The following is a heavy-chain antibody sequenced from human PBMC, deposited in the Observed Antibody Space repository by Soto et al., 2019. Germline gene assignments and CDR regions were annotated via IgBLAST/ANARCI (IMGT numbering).Heavy chain of an antibody. D-gene: IGHD5-12*01. CDR2: IWTDGSNK. J-gene: IGHJ4*02. V-gene: IGHV3-33*01. CDR3: ARVPRDLGSGYYCDN. CDR1: GFPFGNYD. Sequence: GGSLRLSCAASGFPFGNYDMHWVRQAPGKGLEWVALIWTDGSNKYYGDSVRGRFVISRDNSKSTLYLQMDSLRGEDTAVYYWARVPRDLGSGYYCDNWGRGTRFTVAS.